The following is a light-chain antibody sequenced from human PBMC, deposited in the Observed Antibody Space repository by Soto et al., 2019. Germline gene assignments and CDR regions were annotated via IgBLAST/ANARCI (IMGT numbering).Light chain of an antibody. J-gene: IGKJ2*01. CDR2: GAS. V-gene: IGKV3-20*01. CDR3: QQYGTSPYT. Sequence: EIVLTQSPGTLSLSPGERATLSCRASQSVRSSHLAWYQQKPGQAPRLLIYGASSRAADIPDRFSGSGSGTDFTLTINRLEPEDFAVYYCQQYGTSPYTFGQGTKLEIK. CDR1: QSVRSSH.